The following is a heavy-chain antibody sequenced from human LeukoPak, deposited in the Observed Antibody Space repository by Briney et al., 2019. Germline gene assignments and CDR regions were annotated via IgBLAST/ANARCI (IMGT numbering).Heavy chain of an antibody. CDR2: INWNGGSI. D-gene: IGHD3-22*01. Sequence: GGSLRLACAASGFTFDDYGMSWVRQAPGKGLEWISGINWNGGSIGYADSVKGRFTISRDNAKNSLYLQMNSLRGEDTALYYCARHWGADSSGYRDFWGQGTLVTVSS. CDR3: ARHWGADSSGYRDF. J-gene: IGHJ4*02. V-gene: IGHV3-20*04. CDR1: GFTFDDYG.